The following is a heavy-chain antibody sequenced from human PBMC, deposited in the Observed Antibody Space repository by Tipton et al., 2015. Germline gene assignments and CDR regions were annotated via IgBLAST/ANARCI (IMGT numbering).Heavy chain of an antibody. J-gene: IGHJ4*02. V-gene: IGHV4-31*03. CDR2: IYYTGST. CDR3: ARLPDCGGDCYFFDY. CDR1: GVSLKSGGYY. Sequence: TLSLTCTVSGVSLKSGGYYWSWIRQHPGKGLEWIGYIYYTGSTYYNPSLKSRVTISVDTSKNQFSLKLSSVTAADTAVYYCARLPDCGGDCYFFDYWGQGTLVTVSS. D-gene: IGHD2-21*02.